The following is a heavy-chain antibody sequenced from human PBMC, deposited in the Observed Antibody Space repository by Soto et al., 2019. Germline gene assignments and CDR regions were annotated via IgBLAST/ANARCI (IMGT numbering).Heavy chain of an antibody. J-gene: IGHJ5*02. Sequence: QVQLQESGPGLVKPSQTLSLTCAVSGDSITNGTYYWSWIRQLPGKGLEWIGYIYYSGSTYYNPSLKSRVTISVDTSKNQFSLKLSSVTAADTAVYFCARVPAKKVVWFGESRNWFDPWGQGTLVTVSS. CDR3: ARVPAKKVVWFGESRNWFDP. CDR1: GDSITNGTYY. V-gene: IGHV4-31*11. CDR2: IYYSGST. D-gene: IGHD3-10*01.